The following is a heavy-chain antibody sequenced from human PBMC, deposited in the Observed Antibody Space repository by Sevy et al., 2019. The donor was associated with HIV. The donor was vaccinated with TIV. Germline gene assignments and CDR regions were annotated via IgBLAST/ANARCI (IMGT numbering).Heavy chain of an antibody. CDR3: STDPIIVLLVTDGMDV. D-gene: IGHD2-8*02. J-gene: IGHJ6*02. CDR2: IKSTPDGGTT. Sequence: GGSLRLSCAGSGLNFSDYGLSWVRQSPGRGLEWVGGIKSTPDGGTTDYAAPVKGRFTISRDDSKNTLYLQMNSLKTEDTAVYYCSTDPIIVLLVTDGMDVWGQGTTVTVSS. V-gene: IGHV3-15*01. CDR1: GLNFSDYG.